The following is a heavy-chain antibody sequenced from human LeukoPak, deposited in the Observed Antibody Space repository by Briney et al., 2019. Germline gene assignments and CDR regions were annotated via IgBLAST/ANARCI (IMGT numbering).Heavy chain of an antibody. V-gene: IGHV3-7*01. CDR2: IKQDGTEK. J-gene: IGHJ4*02. CDR3: ATDLGSSRPNF. CDR1: GFSCSSYW. Sequence: PGGSLRLSCEASGFSCSSYWMSWVRQAPGKGLEWVANIKQDGTEKYYVDSAKGRFTISRDNAKNSLYLQMNSLRAEDTAVYYCATDLGSSRPNFWGQGTLVTVSS. D-gene: IGHD6-13*01.